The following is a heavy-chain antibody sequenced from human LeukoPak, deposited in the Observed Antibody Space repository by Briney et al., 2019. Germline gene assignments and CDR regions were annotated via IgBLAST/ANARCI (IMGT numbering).Heavy chain of an antibody. J-gene: IGHJ5*02. CDR2: ISNSGDT. Sequence: SETLSLTCTVSGGSINTHYWTWIRQSPGKGLEWIGCISNSGDTYYNPSLESRVTISVDTSKNQFSLKLSSVTAADTAVYYCARAGYSYGFGFDPWGQGTLVTVSS. D-gene: IGHD5-18*01. CDR3: ARAGYSYGFGFDP. CDR1: GGSINTHY. V-gene: IGHV4-59*11.